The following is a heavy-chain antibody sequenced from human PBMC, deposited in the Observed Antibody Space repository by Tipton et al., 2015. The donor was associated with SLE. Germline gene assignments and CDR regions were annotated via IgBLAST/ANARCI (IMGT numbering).Heavy chain of an antibody. CDR2: IYYSGST. CDR3: ARGGPEDYYDSSGYPFDY. J-gene: IGHJ4*02. CDR1: GGSISSYY. Sequence: TLSLTCTVSGGSISSYYWSWIRQPPGKGLECIGYIYYSGSTNYNPSLKSRVTISVDTSKNQFSLKLSSVTAADTAVYYCARGGPEDYYDSSGYPFDYWGQGTLVTVSS. D-gene: IGHD3-22*01. V-gene: IGHV4-59*12.